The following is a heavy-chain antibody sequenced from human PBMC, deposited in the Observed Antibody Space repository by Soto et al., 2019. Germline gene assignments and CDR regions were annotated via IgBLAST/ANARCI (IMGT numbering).Heavy chain of an antibody. CDR3: ASLNYDILTGYYAFDI. Sequence: SETLSLTCTVSGGSITSYYWSWIRQPPGKGLEFIGYIYYSGSTNYNPSLQSRVTISLDTAKNQFSLKLNSVTAADTAVYYCASLNYDILTGYYAFDIWGQGTMVTVSS. V-gene: IGHV4-59*01. CDR1: GGSITSYY. J-gene: IGHJ3*02. CDR2: IYYSGST. D-gene: IGHD3-9*01.